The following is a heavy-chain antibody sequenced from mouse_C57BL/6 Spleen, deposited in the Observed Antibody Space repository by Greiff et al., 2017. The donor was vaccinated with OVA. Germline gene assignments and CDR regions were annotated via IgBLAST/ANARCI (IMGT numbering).Heavy chain of an antibody. D-gene: IGHD2-1*01. CDR1: GYTFTSYW. CDR3: ARMVYYGNYAWFAY. Sequence: QVQLQQPGAELVMPGASVKLSCKASGYTFTSYWMHWVKQRPGQGLEWIGEIDPSDSYTNSNQKFKGKSTLTVDKSSSTAYMQLSSLTSEDSAVYYCARMVYYGNYAWFAYWGQGTLVTVSA. CDR2: IDPSDSYT. J-gene: IGHJ3*01. V-gene: IGHV1-69*01.